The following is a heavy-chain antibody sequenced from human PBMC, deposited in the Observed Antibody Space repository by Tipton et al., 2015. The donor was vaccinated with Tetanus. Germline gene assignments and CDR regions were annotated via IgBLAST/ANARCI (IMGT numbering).Heavy chain of an antibody. CDR1: GGSFSAYY. CDR3: ARGGSYSYGPRGFDL. D-gene: IGHD5-18*01. V-gene: IGHV4-34*01. J-gene: IGHJ2*01. Sequence: TLSLTCAVYGGSFSAYYWSWIRQSPGKGLEWIGKINHSGSTTYSPSFKSRVTISVDTPKNQFSLKLTSLTAADTAVYYCARGGSYSYGPRGFDLWGRGTLVTVSS. CDR2: INHSGST.